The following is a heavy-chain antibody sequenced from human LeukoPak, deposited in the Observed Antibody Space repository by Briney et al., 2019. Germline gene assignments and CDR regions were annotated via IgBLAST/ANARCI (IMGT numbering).Heavy chain of an antibody. Sequence: TGGSLRLSCAASGFTFSSYSLNWVRQAPGKGLEWVSYISSSSSTIYYADSVKGRFTISRDNAKNSLYLQMNSLRAEDTAVYYCARDFYGASEPWGQGTLVTVSS. CDR1: GFTFSSYS. CDR3: ARDFYGASEP. J-gene: IGHJ4*02. CDR2: ISSSSSTI. V-gene: IGHV3-48*04. D-gene: IGHD2/OR15-2a*01.